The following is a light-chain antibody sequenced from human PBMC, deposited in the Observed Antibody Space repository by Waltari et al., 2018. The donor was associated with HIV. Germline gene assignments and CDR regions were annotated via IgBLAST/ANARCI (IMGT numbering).Light chain of an antibody. CDR3: SSLANRDGLYVL. J-gene: IGLJ2*01. CDR2: GVT. V-gene: IGLV2-8*01. CDR1: TSHFGTIDF. Sequence: CARTHPTSESGSPGQSVTLSCTGTTSHFGTIDFVSCYQLHPGKPSKLVISGVTKRPSGGSDRFSGSKSGNAAFLTVSGLQAEDEADYYCSSLANRDGLYVLIGGGTRLTVL.